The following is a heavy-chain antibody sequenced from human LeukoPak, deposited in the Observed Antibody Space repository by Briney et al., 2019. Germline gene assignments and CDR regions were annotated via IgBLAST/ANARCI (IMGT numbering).Heavy chain of an antibody. CDR2: ISPDGRNI. CDR3: VRDGGGTTPYDC. Sequence: GSLRLSCAASGFTLSDYWMNWVRQVPGKGPVWVSHISPDGRNIAYADSVKGRFTISRDSAKNTLYLQMNSLRVGDTAVYYCVRDGGGTTPYDCWGQGTLVTVSS. CDR1: GFTLSDYW. J-gene: IGHJ4*02. D-gene: IGHD1-7*01. V-gene: IGHV3-74*01.